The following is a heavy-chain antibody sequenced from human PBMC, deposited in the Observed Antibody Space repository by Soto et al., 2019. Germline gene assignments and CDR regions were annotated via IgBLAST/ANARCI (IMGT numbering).Heavy chain of an antibody. CDR3: ARELPPDA. CDR1: GFTVSSNY. CDR2: IWSAGLT. D-gene: IGHD2-15*01. V-gene: IGHV3-53*01. J-gene: IGHJ5*02. Sequence: EVQLVESGGGLIQPGGSLRLSCAASGFTVSSNYMTWVRQAPGKGLEWVSIIWSAGLTYYADSVKGRFTISRDNSKNTLYLQMNSLRVEDSAVYYCARELPPDAWGQGTLVTVSS.